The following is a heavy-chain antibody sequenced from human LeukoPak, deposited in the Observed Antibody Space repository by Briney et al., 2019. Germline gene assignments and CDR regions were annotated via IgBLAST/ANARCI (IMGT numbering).Heavy chain of an antibody. Sequence: GGSLRLSCAASGFTFSSYEMNWVRQAPGKGLEWVSYISSSGSTIYYADSVKGRFTISRDNSKNTLYLQMNSLRAEDTAVYYCARDQPMTTVTTGGYWGQGTLVTVSS. D-gene: IGHD4-17*01. V-gene: IGHV3-48*03. CDR3: ARDQPMTTVTTGGY. CDR1: GFTFSSYE. J-gene: IGHJ4*02. CDR2: ISSSGSTI.